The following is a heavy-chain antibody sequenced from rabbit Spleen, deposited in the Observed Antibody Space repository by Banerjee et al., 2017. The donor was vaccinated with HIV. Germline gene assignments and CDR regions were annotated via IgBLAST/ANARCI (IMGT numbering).Heavy chain of an antibody. CDR3: ARHLDYTHGHPDL. CDR2: IYAGSSGST. V-gene: IGHV1S45*01. D-gene: IGHD2-1*01. J-gene: IGHJ4*01. Sequence: QEQLVESGGGLVQPEGSLTLTCKASGFDFSSNAMHWVRQAPGKGLEWIACIYAGSSGSTYYASWAKGRFTISKTSSTTVTLQMTSLTAADTATYFCARHLDYTHGHPDLWGPGTLVTVS. CDR1: GFDFSSNA.